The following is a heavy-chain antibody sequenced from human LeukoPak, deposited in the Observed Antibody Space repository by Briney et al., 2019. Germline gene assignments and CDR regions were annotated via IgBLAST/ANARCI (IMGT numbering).Heavy chain of an antibody. D-gene: IGHD1-1*01. CDR2: INPKTDIP. V-gene: IGHV1-46*01. CDR1: GYTFANYY. J-gene: IGHJ1*01. Sequence: ASVKVSCKASGYTFANYYIHWVRQAPGQGLEWMVIINPKTDIPTYTQRFHGRVTLTSDMSARTVYMELSSLTSDDTAVYYCARDRLDKIPELKHWGQGTLVTVSS. CDR3: ARDRLDKIPELKH.